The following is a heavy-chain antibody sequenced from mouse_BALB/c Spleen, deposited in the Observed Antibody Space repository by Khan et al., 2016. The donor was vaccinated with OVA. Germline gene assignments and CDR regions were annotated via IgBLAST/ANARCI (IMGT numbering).Heavy chain of an antibody. CDR1: GYIFTDYY. V-gene: IGHV1-84*02. CDR3: ARGNYYGSTSWFGY. D-gene: IGHD1-1*01. Sequence: QVQLKESGPELVKPGASVKISCKASGYIFTDYYINWVKQKPGQGLEWIGWIYPGSGNTKYNENFKDKATLTVDTSSSTAYMQLSSRTSEDTAVYFCARGNYYGSTSWFGYWGQGTLVTVST. J-gene: IGHJ3*01. CDR2: IYPGSGNT.